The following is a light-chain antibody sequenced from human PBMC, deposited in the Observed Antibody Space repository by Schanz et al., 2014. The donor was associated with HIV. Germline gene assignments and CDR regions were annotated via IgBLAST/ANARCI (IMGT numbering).Light chain of an antibody. Sequence: QSALTQPPSASGSPGQSVTISCTGTSSDVGAYNYVSWYQQHPGKAPKLMIYEVSKRPSGVPDRFFGSKSGNTASLTISGLQTEDEADYYCSSYTSGSTYVFGTGTKLTVL. CDR1: SSDVGAYNY. V-gene: IGLV2-8*01. CDR2: EVS. J-gene: IGLJ1*01. CDR3: SSYTSGSTYV.